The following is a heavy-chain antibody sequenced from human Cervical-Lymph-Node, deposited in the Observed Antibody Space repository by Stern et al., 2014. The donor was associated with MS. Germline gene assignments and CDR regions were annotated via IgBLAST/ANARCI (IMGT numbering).Heavy chain of an antibody. V-gene: IGHV7-4-1*02. J-gene: IGHJ4*02. D-gene: IGHD6-13*01. CDR2: INTNTGNP. CDR3: ARGLRVGTPKSIAAGY. CDR1: GYTFTSYA. Sequence: VQLVESGSELKKPGASVKVSCKASGYTFTSYAMNWVRQAPGQGLEWMGWINTNTGNPTYAQGFTGRFAFSLDTSVSTAYLQISSLKAEDTAVYYCARGLRVGTPKSIAAGYWGQGTLVTVSS.